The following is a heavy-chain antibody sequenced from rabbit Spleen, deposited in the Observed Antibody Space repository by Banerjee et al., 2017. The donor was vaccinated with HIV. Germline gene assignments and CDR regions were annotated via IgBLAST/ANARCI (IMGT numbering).Heavy chain of an antibody. CDR2: IDTGSSGDT. CDR3: ARETSSGWGIVSFYFSL. Sequence: QSLEESGGDLVKPGASLTLTCIASGVSFSGSSYMCWVRQAPGKGLEWIACIDTGSSGDTYFASWAKGRFTISKTSSTTVTLQMTSLTAADTATYFCARETSSGWGIVSFYFSLWGQGTLVTVS. D-gene: IGHD4-1*01. CDR1: GVSFSGSSY. J-gene: IGHJ4*01. V-gene: IGHV1S40*01.